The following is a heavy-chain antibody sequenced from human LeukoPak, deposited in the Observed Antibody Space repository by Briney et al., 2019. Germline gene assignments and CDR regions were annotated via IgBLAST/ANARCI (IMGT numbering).Heavy chain of an antibody. D-gene: IGHD3-22*01. CDR2: LYDSEST. V-gene: IGHV4-4*07. Sequence: SETLSLTCSVSGASVGVYFWSWIRQPAGKGLEWIGRLYDSESTNYNPSLKSRVTISVDTSKNQFSLKLSSVSAADTAVYYCACLTTADAFDIWGQGTMVTVSS. J-gene: IGHJ3*02. CDR3: ACLTTADAFDI. CDR1: GASVGVYF.